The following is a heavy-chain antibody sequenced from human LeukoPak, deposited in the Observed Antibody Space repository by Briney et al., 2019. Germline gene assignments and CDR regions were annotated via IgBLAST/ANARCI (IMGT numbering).Heavy chain of an antibody. J-gene: IGHJ6*03. CDR2: IYYSGST. D-gene: IGHD3-3*01. Sequence: KPSETLSLTCTVSGGSISSGDYYWSWIRQPPGKGLEWIGYIYYSGSTYYNPSLKSRVTILVDTSKNQFSLKLSSVTAADTAVYYCARVGGFGVVTSMDVWGKGTTVTVSS. CDR1: GGSISSGDYY. CDR3: ARVGGFGVVTSMDV. V-gene: IGHV4-30-4*01.